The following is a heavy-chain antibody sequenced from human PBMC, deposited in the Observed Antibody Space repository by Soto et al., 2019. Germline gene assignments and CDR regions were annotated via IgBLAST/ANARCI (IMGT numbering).Heavy chain of an antibody. V-gene: IGHV4-39*01. CDR2: IYYSGTT. Sequence: SETLSLTCIVSGGSISSSSYYWSWIRQPPGKGLEWIGSIYYSGTTYYSPSLKSRITISVDTSKNQFSLKLSSAAAADTAVYYCATGGGIGVAGSWGQGTLVT. J-gene: IGHJ4*02. D-gene: IGHD6-19*01. CDR3: ATGGGIGVAGS. CDR1: GGSISSSSYY.